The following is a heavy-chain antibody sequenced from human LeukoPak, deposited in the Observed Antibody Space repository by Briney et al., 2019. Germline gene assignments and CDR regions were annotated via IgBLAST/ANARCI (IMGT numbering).Heavy chain of an antibody. J-gene: IGHJ3*02. V-gene: IGHV4-30-2*01. CDR1: GGSISSGDYS. CDR2: IYHSGST. Sequence: PSQTLSLTCTVSGGSISSGDYSWSWIRQPPGKGLEWIGYIYHSGSTYYNPSLKSRVTISVDRSKNQFSLKLSSVTAADTAVYYCARAQGLGLWFGDHLKGAFDIWGQGTMVTVSS. D-gene: IGHD3-10*01. CDR3: ARAQGLGLWFGDHLKGAFDI.